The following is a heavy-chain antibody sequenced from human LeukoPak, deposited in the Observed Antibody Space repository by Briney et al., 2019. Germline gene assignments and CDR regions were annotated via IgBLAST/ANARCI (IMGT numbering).Heavy chain of an antibody. Sequence: ASVKVSCKASGYTFTGYYMHWVRQAPGQGLEWMGWINPNSGGTNYAQKFQGRVTMTRDTSISTAYMELSRLRSDDTAVYYCARPNSGTYREAFDFWGQGTLVTVSS. CDR2: INPNSGGT. V-gene: IGHV1-2*02. J-gene: IGHJ3*01. CDR3: ARPNSGTYREAFDF. CDR1: GYTFTGYY. D-gene: IGHD1-26*01.